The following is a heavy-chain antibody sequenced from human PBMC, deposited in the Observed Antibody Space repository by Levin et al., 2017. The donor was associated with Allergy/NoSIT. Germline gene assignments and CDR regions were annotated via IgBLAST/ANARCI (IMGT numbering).Heavy chain of an antibody. D-gene: IGHD6-13*01. J-gene: IGHJ3*02. CDR1: GYIFTSYW. CDR2: IYPGDSDT. CDR3: ATTGYSSSLSAFDI. Sequence: GESLKISCKGSGYIFTSYWIGWVRQMPGNGLEWMGIIYPGDSDTRYSPSFQGQVTISADKSISTAYLQWSSLKASDTAMYNCATTGYSSSLSAFDIWGQGTMVTVSS. V-gene: IGHV5-51*01.